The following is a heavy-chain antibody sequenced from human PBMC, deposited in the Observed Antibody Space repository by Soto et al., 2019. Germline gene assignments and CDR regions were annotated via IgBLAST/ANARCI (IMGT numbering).Heavy chain of an antibody. CDR3: ARVDDY. D-gene: IGHD3-9*01. CDR1: GGSFSDYY. CDR2: INHRGTT. V-gene: IGHV4-34*01. Sequence: SETLSLTCAVYGGSFSDYYWSWIRQPPGKGLEWIGEINHRGTTKYNPSLKSRLTISVDRSKNQFSLILNSVTAADTAVYYCARVDDYWSQGTLVTVSS. J-gene: IGHJ4*02.